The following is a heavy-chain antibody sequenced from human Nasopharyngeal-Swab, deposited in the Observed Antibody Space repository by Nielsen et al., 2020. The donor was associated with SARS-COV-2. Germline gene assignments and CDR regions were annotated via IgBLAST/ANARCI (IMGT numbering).Heavy chain of an antibody. CDR2: SSGSGTFT. J-gene: IGHJ5*02. CDR1: GFTVSTNY. D-gene: IGHD1-26*01. V-gene: IGHV3-23*01. CDR3: AKDGGGSSSLNWFDP. Sequence: GESLKISCAASGFTVSTNYMSWVRQAPGKGLDWVSGSSGSGTFTYYADAVKGRFTVSRDNSQNTLYLHMNSLRAEDTAVYYCAKDGGGSSSLNWFDPWGQGTLVTVSS.